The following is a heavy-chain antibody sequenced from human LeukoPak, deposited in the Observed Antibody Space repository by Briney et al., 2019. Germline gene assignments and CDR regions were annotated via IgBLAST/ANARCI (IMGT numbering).Heavy chain of an antibody. CDR3: AKDTAEYTYGSSFDY. Sequence: GGSLRLSCAGSGFTVSTNYMSWVRQAPGKGLEWVSSISGSGGNTYYVDSVKGRFTISRDNSRNTLYLQKNSLRAEDTAVYYCAKDTAEYTYGSSFDYWGQGTLVTVSS. J-gene: IGHJ4*02. CDR1: GFTVSTNY. V-gene: IGHV3-23*01. CDR2: ISGSGGNT. D-gene: IGHD5-18*01.